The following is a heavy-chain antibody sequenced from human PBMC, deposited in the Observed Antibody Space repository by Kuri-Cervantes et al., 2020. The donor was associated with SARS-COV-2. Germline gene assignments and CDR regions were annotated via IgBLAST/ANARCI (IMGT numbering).Heavy chain of an antibody. CDR3: ARDYARYTYVWGSYRHRGFDY. D-gene: IGHD3-16*02. CDR1: GFTFGSYA. Sequence: GGSLRLSCAASGFTFGSYAMHWVRQAPGKGLEWVAVISYDGSNKYYADSVKGRFTISRDNSKNTLYLQMNSLRAEDTAVYYCARDYARYTYVWGSYRHRGFDYWGQGTLVTVSS. J-gene: IGHJ4*02. V-gene: IGHV3-30-3*01. CDR2: ISYDGSNK.